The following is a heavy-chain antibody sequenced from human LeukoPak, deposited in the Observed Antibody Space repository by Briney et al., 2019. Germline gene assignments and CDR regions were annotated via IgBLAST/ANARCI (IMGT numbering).Heavy chain of an antibody. J-gene: IGHJ4*02. CDR1: GGPCSGYY. D-gene: IGHD3-3*01. CDR2: INHSGST. CDR3: AGGRASYDFWSGYLFDY. V-gene: IGHV4-34*01. Sequence: SETLSLTCAVYGGPCSGYYWSWIRQSPGKGLEWIGEINHSGSTNYNPSLKSRVTISVDTTKNQFSLKLSSVTAADTAVYYCAGGRASYDFWSGYLFDYWGQGTLVTISS.